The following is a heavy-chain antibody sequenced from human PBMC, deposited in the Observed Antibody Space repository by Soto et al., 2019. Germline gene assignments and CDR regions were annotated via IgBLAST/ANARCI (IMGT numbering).Heavy chain of an antibody. V-gene: IGHV3-53*01. CDR3: VRERMVRGVTSGYYGMDV. Sequence: GGSLRLSCAASGFTFSSNYMSWVRQAPGKGLEWVSVINSGGSTYYADSVKGRFTISRDNSKNTLYLQMNSLRAEDTAVYYCVRERMVRGVTSGYYGMDVWGQGTTVTVSS. CDR1: GFTFSSNY. CDR2: INSGGST. D-gene: IGHD3-10*01. J-gene: IGHJ6*02.